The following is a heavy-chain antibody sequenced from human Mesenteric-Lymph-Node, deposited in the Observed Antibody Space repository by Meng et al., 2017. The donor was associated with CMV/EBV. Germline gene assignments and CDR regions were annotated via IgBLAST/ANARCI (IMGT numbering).Heavy chain of an antibody. CDR2: IWYDGSNK. Sequence: GESLKISCAASGFTFSGYGMHWVRQAPGKGLEWVAVIWYDGSNKNYVDSVKGRDTVSRDNSKNTLYLQMNSLRAEDTAVYYCAKDRAPAAVGGPYGMDVWGQGTTVTVSS. CDR3: AKDRAPAAVGGPYGMDV. V-gene: IGHV3-33*06. D-gene: IGHD2-2*01. J-gene: IGHJ6*02. CDR1: GFTFSGYG.